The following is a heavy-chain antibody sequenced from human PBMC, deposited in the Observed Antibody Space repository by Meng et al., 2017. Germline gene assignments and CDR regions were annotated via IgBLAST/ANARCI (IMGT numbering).Heavy chain of an antibody. Sequence: QVHLQESGPGLVKPSQTLSLTCTVPGGAISSCNYYWSWIRQPPGKGLEWIGYIYHSGSTYYNPSLKSRVTISVDTSKNQFSLKLNYVTAADTAVYYCARDSGVGGSYNWFDPWGQGTLVTVSS. CDR2: IYHSGST. J-gene: IGHJ5*02. CDR3: ARDSGVGGSYNWFDP. D-gene: IGHD1-26*01. V-gene: IGHV4-30-4*01. CDR1: GGAISSCNYY.